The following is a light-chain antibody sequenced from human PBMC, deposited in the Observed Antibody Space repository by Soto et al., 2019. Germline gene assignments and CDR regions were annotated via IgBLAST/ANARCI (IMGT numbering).Light chain of an antibody. CDR2: GAS. V-gene: IGKV3-20*01. CDR3: QQYDPSPAT. CDR1: QSVSSNY. Sequence: EVVLTQSPGTLSLSAGERATLSCRASQSVSSNYLAWYQQKPGQSPRLLIYGASNRASGISDRFSGSGSGTHFTLTIYRLEPEDLAVYYCQQYDPSPATFGQGTKVEI. J-gene: IGKJ1*01.